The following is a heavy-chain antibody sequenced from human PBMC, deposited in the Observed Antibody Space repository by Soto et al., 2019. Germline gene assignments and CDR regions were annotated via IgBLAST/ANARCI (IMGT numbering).Heavy chain of an antibody. CDR3: VRRDCSSTSCPDGMDV. V-gene: IGHV1-8*01. D-gene: IGHD2-2*01. Sequence: QVQLVQSGAEVKKPGASVKVSCKASGYTFTSYDINWVRQATGQGLEWMGWMNPNSGNTGYAQKFQGRVTMTRNTSISTAYMELSSLRFEDTAVYYCVRRDCSSTSCPDGMDVWGQGTTVTVSS. CDR2: MNPNSGNT. J-gene: IGHJ6*02. CDR1: GYTFTSYD.